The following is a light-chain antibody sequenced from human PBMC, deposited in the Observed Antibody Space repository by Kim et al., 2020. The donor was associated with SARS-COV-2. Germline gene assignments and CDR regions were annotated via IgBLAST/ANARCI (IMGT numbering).Light chain of an antibody. Sequence: AVGQTVRLTCQGDSLRKCYATWYQQRPGQAPTLVLYGKYDRPSGIPDRFSGSASGNTASLTITGAQAEDEGDYYCSSRDSSGDHVVFGGGTKLTVL. V-gene: IGLV3-19*01. CDR2: GKY. J-gene: IGLJ3*02. CDR1: SLRKCY. CDR3: SSRDSSGDHVV.